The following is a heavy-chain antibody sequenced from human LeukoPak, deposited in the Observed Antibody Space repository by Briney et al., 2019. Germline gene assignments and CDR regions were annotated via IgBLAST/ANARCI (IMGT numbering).Heavy chain of an antibody. D-gene: IGHD5-24*01. CDR3: ARGGVGWLQFGILDY. J-gene: IGHJ4*02. CDR2: ISSIGSTI. Sequence: GGSLRLSCAASGFTFSDYNMSWICQGPGKGQEWVWYISSIGSTIYYADSVKGRLTISRDNAKNSLYLQMNSLRAEDTAMYYCARGGVGWLQFGILDYWGQGTLVTVSS. CDR1: GFTFSDYN. V-gene: IGHV3-11*04.